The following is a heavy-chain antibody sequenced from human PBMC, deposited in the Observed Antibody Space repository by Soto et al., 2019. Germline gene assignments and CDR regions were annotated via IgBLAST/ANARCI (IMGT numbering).Heavy chain of an antibody. CDR2: ISWNSGSI. Sequence: EVQLVESGGGLVQPGRSLRLSCAASGFTFDDYAMHWVRQAPGKGLEWVSGISWNSGSIGYADSVKGRFTMSRDNAKNSLYLQMNSLRAEDTALYYCATSGGRLYWYFDLWGRGTLVTVSS. D-gene: IGHD2-15*01. CDR3: ATSGGRLYWYFDL. J-gene: IGHJ2*01. CDR1: GFTFDDYA. V-gene: IGHV3-9*01.